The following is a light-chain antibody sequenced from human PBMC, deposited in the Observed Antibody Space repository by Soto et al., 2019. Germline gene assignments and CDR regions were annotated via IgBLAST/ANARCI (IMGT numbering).Light chain of an antibody. CDR3: SSYTSGPPFVV. CDR2: TVS. CDR1: SSDVGGYNY. Sequence: QSALTQPASVSGSPGQSIIVSCTGASSDVGGYNYVSWYQQHPGKDPKLILYTVSQRPSGVSDRFSGSKSGNTASLTISGLQAEDEAKYFCSSYTSGPPFVVFGGGTKLTVL. V-gene: IGLV2-14*01. J-gene: IGLJ2*01.